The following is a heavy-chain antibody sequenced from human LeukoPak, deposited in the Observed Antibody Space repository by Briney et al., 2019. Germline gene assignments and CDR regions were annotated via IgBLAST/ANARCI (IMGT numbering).Heavy chain of an antibody. Sequence: GGSLRLSCAASGFTFSDYAMNWVRLAPGKGLEWVSAIIKSGTHIYYADSVKGRFTISRDNANNSLYLHMTGLRAEDTAVYYCARGRGGDNSNWFDPWGPGTLVTVSS. D-gene: IGHD4-23*01. CDR3: ARGRGGDNSNWFDP. V-gene: IGHV3-21*01. CDR2: IIKSGTHI. J-gene: IGHJ5*02. CDR1: GFTFSDYA.